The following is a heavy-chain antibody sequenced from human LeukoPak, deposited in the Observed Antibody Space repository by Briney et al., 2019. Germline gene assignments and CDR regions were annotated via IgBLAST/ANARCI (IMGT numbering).Heavy chain of an antibody. V-gene: IGHV3-23*01. CDR1: GFTCSSYA. Sequence: GGSLRLSCAASGFTCSSYAMSWVRQAPGKGLEWVSAISGSGGSTYYADSVKGRFTISRDNSKNTLYLQMNSLRAEDTAVYYCATVLRYFDWLFNADYWGQGTLVTVSS. CDR2: ISGSGGST. J-gene: IGHJ4*02. CDR3: ATVLRYFDWLFNADY. D-gene: IGHD3-9*01.